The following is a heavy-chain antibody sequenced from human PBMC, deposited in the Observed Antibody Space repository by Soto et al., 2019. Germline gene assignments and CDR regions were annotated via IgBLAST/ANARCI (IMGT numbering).Heavy chain of an antibody. CDR1: GGSISSSNW. D-gene: IGHD6-13*01. J-gene: IGHJ4*02. Sequence: PSETLSLTCAVSGGSISSSNWWSWVRQPPGKGLEWIGEIYHSGSTNYPPSLKSRVTISVDKSKNQFSLKLSSVTAADTVVYYCARDPRIAAADYYFDYWGQGTLVTVSS. CDR2: IYHSGST. CDR3: ARDPRIAAADYYFDY. V-gene: IGHV4-4*02.